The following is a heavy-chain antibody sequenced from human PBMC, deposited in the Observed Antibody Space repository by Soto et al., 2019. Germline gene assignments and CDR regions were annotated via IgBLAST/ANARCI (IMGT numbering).Heavy chain of an antibody. CDR1: GYTFTGYA. V-gene: IGHV1-3*05. Sequence: QVQLVQSGAEEKKPGASVKVSCKASGYTFTGYAMHWVRQAPGQRLEWMGWINAGNGSTKYSQKFQGRVTITRDTSASTAYMELSSLRSEDTAVYYCARAVAVPADFAYWGQGTLVTVSS. D-gene: IGHD6-19*01. CDR2: INAGNGST. CDR3: ARAVAVPADFAY. J-gene: IGHJ4*02.